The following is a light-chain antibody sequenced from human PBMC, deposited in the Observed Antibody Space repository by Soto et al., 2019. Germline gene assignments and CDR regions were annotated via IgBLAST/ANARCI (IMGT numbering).Light chain of an antibody. J-gene: IGLJ2*01. CDR1: KLGDRH. CDR3: QVWGSNTLV. CDR2: END. Sequence: SYELTQPPSVSVSPGQTASIACSGAKLGDRHVCWYQQRSGQSPVLVIYENDKRPSGIPGRFSGSNSGDTATLTISGTQSMDDADYYCQVWGSNTLVFGGGTKLTVL. V-gene: IGLV3-1*01.